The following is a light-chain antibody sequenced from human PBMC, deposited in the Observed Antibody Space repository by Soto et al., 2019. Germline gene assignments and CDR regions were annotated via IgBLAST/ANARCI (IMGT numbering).Light chain of an antibody. CDR1: SSDVGYYNY. J-gene: IGLJ3*02. V-gene: IGLV2-14*01. CDR3: SSYTTSSTQV. Sequence: QSALTQPASVSGSPGQSITISCTGTSSDVGYYNYVSWYQHHPVKAPKLMIYEVSNRPSGVSSRFSGSKSGNTASLTISGLQTEDEADYYCSSYTTSSTQVFGGGTKLTVL. CDR2: EVS.